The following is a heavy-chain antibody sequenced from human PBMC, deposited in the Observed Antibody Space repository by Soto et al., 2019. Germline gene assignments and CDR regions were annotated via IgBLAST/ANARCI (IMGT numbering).Heavy chain of an antibody. J-gene: IGHJ6*03. CDR1: GYTFTSYG. Sequence: SVKVSCKASGYTFTSYGISWVRQAPGQGLEWMGRIIPILGIANYAQKFQGRVTITADKSTSTAYMELSSLRSEDTAVYYCARVSIDYGDYVSYYYYSMDVWGKGTTVTVS. CDR3: ARVSIDYGDYVSYYYYSMDV. CDR2: IIPILGIA. V-gene: IGHV1-69*04. D-gene: IGHD4-17*01.